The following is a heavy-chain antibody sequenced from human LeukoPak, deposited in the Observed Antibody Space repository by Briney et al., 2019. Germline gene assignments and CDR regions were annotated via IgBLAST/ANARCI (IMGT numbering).Heavy chain of an antibody. CDR1: GGSIISYY. CDR3: ARDQGEGLDI. CDR2: IYYSGTT. V-gene: IGHV4-59*01. J-gene: IGHJ3*02. Sequence: PSESLSLTCTVSGGSIISYYWNCIRQRPGKGLEWIGYIYYSGTTSYNPSLKSRVSISVDTSKNQISLKLSSVTAADAAVYYCARDQGEGLDIWGQRTMVTVSS. D-gene: IGHD1-26*01.